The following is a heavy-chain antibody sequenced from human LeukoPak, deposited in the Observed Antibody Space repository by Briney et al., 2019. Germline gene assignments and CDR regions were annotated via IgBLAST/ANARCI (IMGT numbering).Heavy chain of an antibody. CDR1: GGSFSGYY. V-gene: IGHV4-34*01. D-gene: IGHD6-13*01. J-gene: IGHJ1*01. CDR2: INHSGST. Sequence: SETLSLTCAVYGGSFSGYYWSWIRQPPGKGLEWIGEINHSGSTNYNPSLKSRVTISVDTSKNQFSLKLSSVTAADTAVYYCATYIAAAGTRYFQHWGQGTLVTVSS. CDR3: ATYIAAAGTRYFQH.